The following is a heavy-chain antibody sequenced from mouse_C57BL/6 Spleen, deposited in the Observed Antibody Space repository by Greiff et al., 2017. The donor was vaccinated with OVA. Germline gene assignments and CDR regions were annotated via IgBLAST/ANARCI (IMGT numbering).Heavy chain of an antibody. CDR2: INPNNGGT. CDR1: GYTFTDYY. CDR3: AREGGYDGSFAD. D-gene: IGHD2-2*01. J-gene: IGHJ3*01. V-gene: IGHV1-26*01. Sequence: VQLQQSGPELVKPGASVKISCKASGYTFTDYYMNWVKQSHGKSLEWIGDINPNNGGTSYNQKFKGKATLTVDTSSSTAYMELRSLTSEDSAVYYCAREGGYDGSFADWGKGTLVTVSA.